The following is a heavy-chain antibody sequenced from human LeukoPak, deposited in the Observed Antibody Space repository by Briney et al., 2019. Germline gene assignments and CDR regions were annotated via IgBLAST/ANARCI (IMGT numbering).Heavy chain of an antibody. Sequence: GGSLRLSCAASGLTFSSYWMSWVRQAPGKGLEWVANIKQDGSEKYYVDSVKGRFTISRDNAKNSLYLQMNSLRAEDTAVYYCARGKSGWYFDYWGQGTLVTVSS. D-gene: IGHD6-19*01. J-gene: IGHJ4*02. CDR3: ARGKSGWYFDY. CDR1: GLTFSSYW. V-gene: IGHV3-7*01. CDR2: IKQDGSEK.